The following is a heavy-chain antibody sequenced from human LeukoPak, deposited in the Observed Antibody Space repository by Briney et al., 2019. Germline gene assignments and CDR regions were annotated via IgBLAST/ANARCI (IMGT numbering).Heavy chain of an antibody. CDR3: AHRGWELPNYFDY. D-gene: IGHD1-26*01. Sequence: TLSLTCAVYGGSFSGYYWSWIRQPPGKGLEWIARIDWDDDKYYSTSLKTRLTISKDTSKNQVVLTMTNMDPVDTATYYCAHRGWELPNYFDYWGQGTLVTVSS. J-gene: IGHJ4*02. CDR1: GGSFSGYY. V-gene: IGHV2-70*12. CDR2: IDWDDDK.